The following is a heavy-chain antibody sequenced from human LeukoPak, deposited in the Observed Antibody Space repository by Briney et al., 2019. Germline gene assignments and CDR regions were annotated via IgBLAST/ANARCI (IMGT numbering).Heavy chain of an antibody. V-gene: IGHV4-34*01. CDR3: ARGPGFDY. J-gene: IGHJ4*02. CDR1: GGSISSYY. Sequence: RTSETLSLTCTVSGGSISSYYWSWIRQPPGKGLEWIGEINHSGSTNYNPSLKSRVTISVDTSKNQFSLKLSSVTAADTAVYYCARGPGFDYWGQGTLVTVSS. CDR2: INHSGST.